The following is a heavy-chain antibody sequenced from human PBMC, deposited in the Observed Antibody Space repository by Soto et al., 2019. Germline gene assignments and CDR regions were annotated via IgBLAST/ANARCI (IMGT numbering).Heavy chain of an antibody. D-gene: IGHD3-3*01. V-gene: IGHV4-34*01. CDR3: ARVGYYDFWSGYPSNWFDP. Sequence: SETLSLTCAVYGGSFSGYYWGWIRQPPGKGLEWIGEINHSGSTNYNPSLKSRVTISVDTSKNQFSLKLSSVTAADTAVYYCARVGYYDFWSGYPSNWFDPWGQGTLVTVSS. CDR2: INHSGST. J-gene: IGHJ5*02. CDR1: GGSFSGYY.